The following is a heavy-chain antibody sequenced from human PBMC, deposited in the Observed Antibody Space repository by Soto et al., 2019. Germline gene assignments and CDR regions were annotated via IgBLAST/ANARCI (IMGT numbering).Heavy chain of an antibody. Sequence: GVSLRLSCAASGFTFSDYYMSWIRQAPGKGLEWVSYISSSGSTIYYADSVKGRFTISRDNAKNSLYLQMNSLRAEDTAVYYCARVFYYDILTGYYNYYYYYGMDVWGQGTTVTVSS. V-gene: IGHV3-11*01. D-gene: IGHD3-9*01. CDR3: ARVFYYDILTGYYNYYYYYGMDV. CDR1: GFTFSDYY. J-gene: IGHJ6*02. CDR2: ISSSGSTI.